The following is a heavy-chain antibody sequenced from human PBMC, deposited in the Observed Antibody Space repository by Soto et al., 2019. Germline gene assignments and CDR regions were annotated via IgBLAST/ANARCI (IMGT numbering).Heavy chain of an antibody. CDR3: ARVKTYYYYMDV. CDR1: GGSINNHY. Sequence: SETLSLTCTVSGGSINNHYWSWIRQHPGKGLEWIGYIYYSGSTYYNPSLKSRVTISVDTSKNQFSLKLSSVTAADTAVYYCARVKTYYYYMDVWGKGTTVTVSS. J-gene: IGHJ6*03. CDR2: IYYSGST. V-gene: IGHV4-59*06. D-gene: IGHD4-4*01.